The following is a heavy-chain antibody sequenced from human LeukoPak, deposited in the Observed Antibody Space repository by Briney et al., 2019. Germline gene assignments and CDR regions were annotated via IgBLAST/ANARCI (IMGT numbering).Heavy chain of an antibody. CDR1: GGSISSGSYY. CDR2: IYTSGST. D-gene: IGHD6-19*01. J-gene: IGHJ6*02. CDR3: ARGRAVAGYYYYGMDV. V-gene: IGHV4-61*02. Sequence: PSETLSLTCTVSGGSISSGSYYWSWIRQPAGKGLEWIGRIYTSGSTNYNPSLKSRVTISVDTSKNQFSLKLSSVTAADTAVYYCARGRAVAGYYYYGMDVWGQGTTVTVSS.